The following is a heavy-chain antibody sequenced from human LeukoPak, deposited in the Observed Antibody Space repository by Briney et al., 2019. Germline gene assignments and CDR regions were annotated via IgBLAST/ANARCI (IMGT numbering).Heavy chain of an antibody. D-gene: IGHD3-22*01. V-gene: IGHV3-48*01. CDR2: ISYSSSPI. J-gene: IGHJ4*02. Sequence: AGGSLRLSCAASGFTFSTYSMKWVRQAPGKGLECVSYISYSSSPIYYADSVKGRFTISRDNSKNTLYLQMNSLRAEDTAVYYCARASDSSRSHPFDYWGQGTLVTVSS. CDR3: ARASDSSRSHPFDY. CDR1: GFTFSTYS.